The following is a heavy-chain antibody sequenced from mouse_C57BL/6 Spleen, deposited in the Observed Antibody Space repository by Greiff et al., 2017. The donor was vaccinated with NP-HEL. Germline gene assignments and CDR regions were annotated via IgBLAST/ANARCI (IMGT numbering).Heavy chain of an antibody. J-gene: IGHJ2*01. D-gene: IGHD1-1*01. CDR3: ARSPRYSYDNSPFDY. V-gene: IGHV1-81*01. CDR2: IYPRSGST. CDR1: GYTFTSYG. Sequence: VQRVESGAELARPGASVKLSCKASGYTFTSYGISWVKQSPGQGLEWIGDIYPRSGSTYYNAKFKGKATLTADKSSSPAYMELRSLTSEDSAVYVGARSPRYSYDNSPFDYWGQGTTLTVSS.